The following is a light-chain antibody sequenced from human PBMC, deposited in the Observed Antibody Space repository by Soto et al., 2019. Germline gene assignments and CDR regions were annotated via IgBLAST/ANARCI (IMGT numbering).Light chain of an antibody. Sequence: DIVMSQTPLSLSVTPGQPASISCRSSRSLLSSGGETYLFWYLQRPGQSPQLLIYEVSNRISAVRDRFIGSGSGTDFTLKISRVEAEDAGVYDCMQSTQRPLTFGQGTRLEVK. V-gene: IGKV2D-29*02. CDR2: EVS. J-gene: IGKJ5*01. CDR3: MQSTQRPLT. CDR1: RSLLSSGGETY.